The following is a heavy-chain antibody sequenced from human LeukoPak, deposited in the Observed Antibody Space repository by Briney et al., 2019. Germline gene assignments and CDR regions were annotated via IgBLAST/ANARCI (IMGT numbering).Heavy chain of an antibody. J-gene: IGHJ4*02. D-gene: IGHD3-16*02. Sequence: SETLSLTCAVYGGSFSGYYWSWIRQPPGKGLEWIGEINHSGSTNYNPSLKSRVTISVDTSKNQFSLKLSSVTAADTAVYYCAGGVRGDYVWGSYRYSACFDYWGQGTLVTVSS. CDR3: AGGVRGDYVWGSYRYSACFDY. V-gene: IGHV4-34*01. CDR2: INHSGST. CDR1: GGSFSGYY.